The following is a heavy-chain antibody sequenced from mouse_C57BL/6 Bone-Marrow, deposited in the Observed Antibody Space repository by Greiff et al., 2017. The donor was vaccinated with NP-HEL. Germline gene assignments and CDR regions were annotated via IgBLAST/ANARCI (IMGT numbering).Heavy chain of an antibody. CDR1: GFTFSDYY. J-gene: IGHJ3*01. V-gene: IGHV5-12*01. D-gene: IGHD2-4*01. CDR3: ARQKGYDSPWFAY. Sequence: EVKLVESGGGLVQPGGSLKLSCAASGFTFSDYYMYWVRQTPETRLEWVAYISNGGGSTYYPDTVKGRFTISRDNAKNTLYLQMSRLKSEDTAMYYCARQKGYDSPWFAYWGQGTLVTVSA. CDR2: ISNGGGST.